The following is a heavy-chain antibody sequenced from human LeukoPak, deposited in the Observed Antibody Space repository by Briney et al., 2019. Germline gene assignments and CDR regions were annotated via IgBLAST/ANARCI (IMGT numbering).Heavy chain of an antibody. J-gene: IGHJ4*02. CDR3: ARVSIAVDLDY. Sequence: SETLSLTCAVYGGSFSGYYWSWIRQPPGKGLDWIGEINHSGSTNYNPSLKSRVTISVDTSKNQFSLKLSSVTAADTAVYYCARVSIAVDLDYWGQGTLVTVSS. V-gene: IGHV4-34*01. CDR1: GGSFSGYY. D-gene: IGHD6-19*01. CDR2: INHSGST.